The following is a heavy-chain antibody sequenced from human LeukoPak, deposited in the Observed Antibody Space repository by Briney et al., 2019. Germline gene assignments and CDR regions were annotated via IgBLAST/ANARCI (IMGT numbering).Heavy chain of an antibody. Sequence: GGSLTLSCTVSVFTLRHCHVQWVRRATGGGGEWVAVLSFDGAHKYYAESVKGRFTISRDNSYNTLFLQMDSLRIEGTALYYCVRARAGGLDYWGQGTLVIVSS. J-gene: IGHJ4*02. CDR1: VFTLRHCH. D-gene: IGHD3-16*01. V-gene: IGHV3-30*03. CDR3: VRARAGGLDY. CDR2: LSFDGAHK.